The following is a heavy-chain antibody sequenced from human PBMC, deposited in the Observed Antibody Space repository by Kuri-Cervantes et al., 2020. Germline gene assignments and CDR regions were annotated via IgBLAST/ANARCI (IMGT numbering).Heavy chain of an antibody. CDR1: GFTFSSYS. J-gene: IGHJ4*02. Sequence: GGSLRLSCAASGFTFSSYSMSWVRQAPGKGLEWVSIVSGSGFSTYYADSVRGRFTISRDNSKNTLSLQMNSLRSEDTAVYYCATETAHTYDWGQGTLVTVSS. V-gene: IGHV3-23*01. D-gene: IGHD2-8*01. CDR2: VSGSGFST. CDR3: ATETAHTYD.